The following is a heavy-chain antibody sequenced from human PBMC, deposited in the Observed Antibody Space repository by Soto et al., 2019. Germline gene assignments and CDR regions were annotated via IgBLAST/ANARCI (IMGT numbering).Heavy chain of an antibody. CDR1: GYSFTSYG. J-gene: IGHJ4*02. D-gene: IGHD5-12*01. CDR2: ISAYNGNT. V-gene: IGHV1-18*01. CDR3: TRNSGYRGYGDY. Sequence: QVQLVQSGGEVKKPGASVKVSCKASGYSFTSYGISWVRQAPGQGLEWRGWISAYNGNTNYAQKFQGRVTMTTDTSTSTAYMELRSLRSDDTAVYYCTRNSGYRGYGDYWGKGTLVTVSS.